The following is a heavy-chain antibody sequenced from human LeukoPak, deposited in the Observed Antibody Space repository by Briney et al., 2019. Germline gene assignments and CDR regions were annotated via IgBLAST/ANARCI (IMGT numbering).Heavy chain of an antibody. D-gene: IGHD3-22*01. J-gene: IGHJ4*02. CDR1: GFTFGSYG. CDR2: ISGSGGST. Sequence: PGGSLRLSCAASGFTFGSYGMSWVRQAPGKGLEWVSAISGSGGSTYYADSVKGRFTISRDNSKNTLYLQMNSLRAEDTAVYYCAKVGPTDSSGYYDYWGQGTLVTVSS. V-gene: IGHV3-23*01. CDR3: AKVGPTDSSGYYDY.